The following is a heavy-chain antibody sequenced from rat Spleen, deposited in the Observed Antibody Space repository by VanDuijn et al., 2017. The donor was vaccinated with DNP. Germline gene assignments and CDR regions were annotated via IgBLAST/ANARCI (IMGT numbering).Heavy chain of an antibody. CDR1: GYSISSNY. CDR2: ISYSGST. V-gene: IGHV3-1*01. Sequence: EVQLQESGPGLVKPSQSLSLTCSVTGYSISSNYWGWIRKFPGNKMEWMGYISYSGSTRYNPSLKSRISITRDTSKNQFFLQLNSVTTEDTATYYCARSRGDYSSYIPFDYWGQGVMVTVSS. CDR3: ARSRGDYSSYIPFDY. J-gene: IGHJ2*01. D-gene: IGHD1-2*01.